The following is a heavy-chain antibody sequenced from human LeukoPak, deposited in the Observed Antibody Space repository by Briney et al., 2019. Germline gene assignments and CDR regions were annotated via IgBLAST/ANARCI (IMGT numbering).Heavy chain of an antibody. CDR1: GFIFSNYA. CDR3: AKQFLDTN. D-gene: IGHD3-3*01. Sequence: GGSLILSCAASGFIFSNYAMTWVRQAPGKGLEWVSTISAVDANTYYADSVKGRFTVSRDNSENTLYLQMNSLRAEDTAVYYCAKQFLDTNWGQGTLVTVSS. V-gene: IGHV3-23*01. CDR2: ISAVDANT. J-gene: IGHJ4*02.